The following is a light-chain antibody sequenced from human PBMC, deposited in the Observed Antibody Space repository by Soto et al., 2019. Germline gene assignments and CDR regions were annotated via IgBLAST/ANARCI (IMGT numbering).Light chain of an antibody. CDR3: CSYAGSYTFWV. J-gene: IGLJ3*02. CDR2: DVS. Sequence: QSVLTQPRSVSGSPGQSVTISCTGTSSDVGGYNYVSWYQQHPGKAPKLMIHDVSKRPSGVPDRFSGSKSGNTASLTISGLQAADEADYYCCSYAGSYTFWVFGGGTKLTVL. V-gene: IGLV2-11*01. CDR1: SSDVGGYNY.